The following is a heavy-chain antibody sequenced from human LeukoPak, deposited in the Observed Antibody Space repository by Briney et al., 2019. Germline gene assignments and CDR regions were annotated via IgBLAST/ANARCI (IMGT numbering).Heavy chain of an antibody. D-gene: IGHD5-24*01. V-gene: IGHV3-74*01. J-gene: IGHJ6*02. CDR3: AKVLQYYYYGMDV. CDR1: GFTFSSYW. CDR2: INSDGSST. Sequence: GGSLRLSCAASGFTFSSYWMHWVRQAQVKGLVWASRINSDGSSTSYADSVKGRFTISRDNSKNTLYLQMNSLRAEDTAVYYCAKVLQYYYYGMDVWGQGTTVTVSS.